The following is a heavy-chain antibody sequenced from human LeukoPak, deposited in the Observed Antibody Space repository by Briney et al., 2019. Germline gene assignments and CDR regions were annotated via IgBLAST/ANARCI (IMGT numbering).Heavy chain of an antibody. D-gene: IGHD6-13*01. Sequence: PGRSLRLSCAASGFTFSSYAMHWVRQAPGKGLEWVGRIKSKTDGGTTDYAAPVKGRFTISRVDSKNTLYLQMNSLKTEDTAVYYCTTDLHWNDAAAAGGLDYWGQGTLVTVSS. V-gene: IGHV3-15*01. CDR1: GFTFSSYA. CDR3: TTDLHWNDAAAAGGLDY. J-gene: IGHJ4*02. CDR2: IKSKTDGGTT.